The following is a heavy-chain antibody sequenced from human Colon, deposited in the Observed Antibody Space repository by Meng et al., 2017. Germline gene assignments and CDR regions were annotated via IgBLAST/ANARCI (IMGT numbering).Heavy chain of an antibody. D-gene: IGHD6-19*01. Sequence: ASVKVSCKASGYTFSSHYVYWVRQAPGQGLEWVGWISGYTGNTNYAHDLRGRVTLTRDTSTSTAYMELGSLGSDDTAVYYCARGSGSSSRGYDYWGRGTLVTVSS. CDR1: GYTFSSHY. J-gene: IGHJ4*02. CDR3: ARGSGSSSRGYDY. CDR2: ISGYTGNT. V-gene: IGHV1-18*01.